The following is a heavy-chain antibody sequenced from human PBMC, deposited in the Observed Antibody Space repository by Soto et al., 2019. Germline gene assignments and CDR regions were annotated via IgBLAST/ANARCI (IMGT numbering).Heavy chain of an antibody. CDR2: IYWDDDK. D-gene: IGHD6-13*01. CDR3: AHSRYSSSWHPGDFDY. J-gene: IGHJ4*02. CDR1: VFSLSTSGVG. Sequence: QITLKESGPTLVKPTQTLSLTCTFSVFSLSTSGVGVGWIRQPPGKALVWLALIYWDDDKRYSPSLKSRLTITKDTSKNQVVLTMTTMDPVDTATYYCAHSRYSSSWHPGDFDYWGQGTLVTVSS. V-gene: IGHV2-5*02.